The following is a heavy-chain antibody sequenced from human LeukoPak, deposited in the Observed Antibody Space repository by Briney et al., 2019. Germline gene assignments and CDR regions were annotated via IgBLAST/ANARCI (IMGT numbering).Heavy chain of an antibody. Sequence: SQTLSLTCTVSGGSISSGNYYWSWIRQPAGKGLEWIGRVYTSGSTNYNPSLRSRVTISVDTPKNQFSLKLSSVTAADTAVYYCARSPTVTEFDPWGQGTLVIVSS. CDR1: GGSISSGNYY. CDR3: ARSPTVTEFDP. V-gene: IGHV4-61*02. D-gene: IGHD4-17*01. J-gene: IGHJ5*02. CDR2: VYTSGST.